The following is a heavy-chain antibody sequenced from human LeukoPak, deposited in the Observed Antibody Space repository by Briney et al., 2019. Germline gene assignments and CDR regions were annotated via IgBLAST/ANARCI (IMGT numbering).Heavy chain of an antibody. CDR2: ISYDGSNK. Sequence: PGGSLRLSCAASGFTFSSYGMHWVRQAPGKGLEWVAVISYDGSNKYYADSVKGRFTISRDNSNNTLYLQMSSLRAEDTAVYYCAKDLLGVFDPWGQGTLVTVSS. CDR3: AKDLLGVFDP. CDR1: GFTFSSYG. J-gene: IGHJ5*02. D-gene: IGHD1-26*01. V-gene: IGHV3-30*18.